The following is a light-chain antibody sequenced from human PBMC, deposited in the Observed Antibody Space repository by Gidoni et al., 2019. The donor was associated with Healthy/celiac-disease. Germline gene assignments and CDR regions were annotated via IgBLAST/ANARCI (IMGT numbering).Light chain of an antibody. Sequence: EIAITQSPATLSVSPGERATCARGAGQSVSSNLAWYQQKPGQAPRLLIYGASTRATGIPARFIGSGSGTEFTLTISSLQSEDFAVYYCQQYNNWPPWTFGQGTKVEIK. V-gene: IGKV3-15*01. CDR3: QQYNNWPPWT. CDR1: QSVSSN. CDR2: GAS. J-gene: IGKJ1*01.